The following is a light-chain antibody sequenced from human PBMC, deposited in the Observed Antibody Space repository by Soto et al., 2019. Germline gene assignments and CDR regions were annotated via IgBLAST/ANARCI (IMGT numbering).Light chain of an antibody. Sequence: EIVLTQSPATLSLSLGERATLSCRASQSVSSYLAWYQQRPGQTPRLLIYDASNRATGIPARFSGSGSGTDFTLTISSLEPEDFAVYYCQQRSNWPLTFGGGTKLEIK. CDR2: DAS. V-gene: IGKV3-11*01. CDR1: QSVSSY. CDR3: QQRSNWPLT. J-gene: IGKJ4*01.